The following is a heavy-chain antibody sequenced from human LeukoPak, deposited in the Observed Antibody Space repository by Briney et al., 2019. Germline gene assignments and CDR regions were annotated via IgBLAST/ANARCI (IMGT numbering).Heavy chain of an antibody. CDR1: GASISGSGYY. J-gene: IGHJ4*02. Sequence: SETLSLTCAVSGASISGSGYYWGWIRQPPGKGLEWIGNIYYSGSTYYNASLQSRVTISIDTSKNQFSLRLNSVTAADTAVYYCARQTLADDIDYWGQGTLVTVSS. CDR2: IYYSGST. CDR3: ARQTLADDIDY. D-gene: IGHD6-19*01. V-gene: IGHV4-39*01.